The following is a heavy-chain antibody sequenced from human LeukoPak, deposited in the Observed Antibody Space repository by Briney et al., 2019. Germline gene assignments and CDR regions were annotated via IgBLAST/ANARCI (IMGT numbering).Heavy chain of an antibody. CDR3: ARGLRYSSSWYYYYYGMDV. Sequence: SVTASCKAAGYTFTGYYMQWVRHAPRRGREWVGSAHPNSGGTNYAQKFQGWVTMTRDTSISTAYMELSRLRSDDTAVYYCARGLRYSSSWYYYYYGMDVWGQGTTVTVSS. CDR2: AHPNSGGT. CDR1: GYTFTGYY. V-gene: IGHV1-2*04. J-gene: IGHJ6*02. D-gene: IGHD6-13*01.